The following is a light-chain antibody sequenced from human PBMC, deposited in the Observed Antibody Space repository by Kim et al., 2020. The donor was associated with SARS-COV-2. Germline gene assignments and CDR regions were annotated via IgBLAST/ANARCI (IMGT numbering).Light chain of an antibody. V-gene: IGLV4-69*01. CDR2: LNSDGSH. Sequence: SVKHTCTLSSGNSNNASAWHQQQPGKGPRYLMKLNSDGSHSKEDGIPDRFSGSSSGAERYLTISSLQSEDEADYYCQTWGTGIWVFGGGTQLTVL. CDR1: SGNSNNA. J-gene: IGLJ3*02. CDR3: QTWGTGIWV.